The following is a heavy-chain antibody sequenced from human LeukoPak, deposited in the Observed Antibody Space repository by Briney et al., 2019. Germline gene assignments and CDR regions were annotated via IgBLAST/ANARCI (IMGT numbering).Heavy chain of an antibody. CDR2: IKQDGSEK. V-gene: IGHV3-7*01. D-gene: IGHD3-3*01. CDR1: GFTFSSYW. J-gene: IGHJ6*03. CDR3: ARVTIFGVVRRSNYYYYYMDV. Sequence: GESLRLSCAASGFTFSSYWMSWVRQAPGKGLEWVANIKQDGSEKFYVDSVKGRFTISRDNAKNSLYLQMNSLRAEDTAVYHCARVTIFGVVRRSNYYYYYMDVWGKGTMVTVSS.